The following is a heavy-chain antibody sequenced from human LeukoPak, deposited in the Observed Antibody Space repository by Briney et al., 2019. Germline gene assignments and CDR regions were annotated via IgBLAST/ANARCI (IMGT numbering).Heavy chain of an antibody. J-gene: IGHJ5*02. V-gene: IGHV4-4*02. CDR3: ARATYCSSTSCPPPFGP. CDR2: IYHSGST. D-gene: IGHD2-2*01. Sequence: NSSGTLSLTCAVSGGSISSSNWWSWVRQPPGKGLEWIGEIYHSGSTNYNPSLKSRVTISVDTSKNQFSLKLSSVTAADTAVYYCARATYCSSTSCPPPFGPWGQGTLVTVSS. CDR1: GGSISSSNW.